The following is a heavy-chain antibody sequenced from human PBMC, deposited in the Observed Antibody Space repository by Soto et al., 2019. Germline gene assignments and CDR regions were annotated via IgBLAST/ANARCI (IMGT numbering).Heavy chain of an antibody. Sequence: SETLSLTCTVSGGSVSSGSYYWSWIRQPPGKGLEWIGYVHDSWGPNYNPSLKSRVAISLDTSKSQFSLKLTSVTATDTAVYYCARQGFGALHGLVAVWGQGTTVTVSS. CDR2: VHDSWGP. V-gene: IGHV4-61*01. J-gene: IGHJ6*02. D-gene: IGHD3-10*01. CDR1: GGSVSSGSYY. CDR3: ARQGFGALHGLVAV.